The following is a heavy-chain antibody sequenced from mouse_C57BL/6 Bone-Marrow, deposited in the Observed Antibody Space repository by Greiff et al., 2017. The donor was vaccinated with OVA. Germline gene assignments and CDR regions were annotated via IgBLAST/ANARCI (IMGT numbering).Heavy chain of an antibody. D-gene: IGHD1-1*01. Sequence: QVQLKESGAELARPGASVKLSCKASGYTFTSYGISWVKQRTGQGLEWIGEIYPRSGNTYYNEKFKGKATLTADKSSSTAYMELRSLTSEDSAVSVCARCGVVAYYFDYWGQGTTLTVSS. CDR2: IYPRSGNT. CDR1: GYTFTSYG. CDR3: ARCGVVAYYFDY. J-gene: IGHJ2*01. V-gene: IGHV1-81*01.